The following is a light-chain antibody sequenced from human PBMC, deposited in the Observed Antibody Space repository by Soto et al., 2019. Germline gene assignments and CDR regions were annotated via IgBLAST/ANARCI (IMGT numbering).Light chain of an antibody. J-gene: IGLJ2*01. CDR2: GHN. V-gene: IGLV1-40*01. CDR3: GTWDSSLSAAV. CDR1: TSNIGAGYE. Sequence: QSVLTQPPSVSGAPGQRVTISCTGSTSNIGAGYEVHWYQQVPGTAPKLLVSGHNNRPAEVPDRFFGSKSGTSATLGITGLQTGDEADYYCGTWDSSLSAAVFGGGTQLTVL.